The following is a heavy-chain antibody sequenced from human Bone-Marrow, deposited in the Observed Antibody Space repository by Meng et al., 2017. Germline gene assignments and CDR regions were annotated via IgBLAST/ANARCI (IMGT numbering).Heavy chain of an antibody. V-gene: IGHV1-69*13. Sequence: SVKVSCKASGYTFNRYDFNWARQAPGQGLEWMRGIIPIFGTANYAQKFQGRVTITADESTSTAYTELSSLRSEDTAVYYCARDGRGAVAGYWGQGTLVTVSS. D-gene: IGHD6-19*01. CDR3: ARDGRGAVAGY. CDR2: IIPIFGTA. CDR1: GYTFNRYD. J-gene: IGHJ4*02.